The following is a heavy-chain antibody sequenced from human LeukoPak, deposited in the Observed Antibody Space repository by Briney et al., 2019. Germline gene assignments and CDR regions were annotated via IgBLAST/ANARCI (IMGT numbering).Heavy chain of an antibody. V-gene: IGHV1-69*13. Sequence: SVTVSCKASGGTFSSYAISWVRQAPGQGLEWMGGIIPIFGTANYAQKFQGRVTITADESTSTAYMELSSLRSEDTAVYYCARDLYCSGGSCYYHKPYFDYWGQGTLVTVSS. J-gene: IGHJ4*02. CDR1: GGTFSSYA. D-gene: IGHD2-15*01. CDR3: ARDLYCSGGSCYYHKPYFDY. CDR2: IIPIFGTA.